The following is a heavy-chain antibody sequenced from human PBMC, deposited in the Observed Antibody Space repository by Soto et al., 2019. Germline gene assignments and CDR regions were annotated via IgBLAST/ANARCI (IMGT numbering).Heavy chain of an antibody. D-gene: IGHD1-26*01. V-gene: IGHV3-74*01. J-gene: IGHJ4*02. CDR2: ISDDRTTT. CDR3: TRGPRADSSGTRAH. CDR1: GFTFSMYW. Sequence: GGSLRLSCVVSGFTFSMYWMHWVRQVPGQSPFWVSRISDDRTTTNYADSVRGRFTISRDNSKNTLYLQMNNLKPDDTAIYYCTRGPRADSSGTRAHWGQGTPVTVSS.